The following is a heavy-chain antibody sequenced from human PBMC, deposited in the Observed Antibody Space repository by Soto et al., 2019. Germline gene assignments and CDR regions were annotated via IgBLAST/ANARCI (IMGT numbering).Heavy chain of an antibody. V-gene: IGHV3-64*01. D-gene: IGHD6-6*01. Sequence: GGSLRLSCSASGGTFSSYAMHWVRQAPGKGLEYVSGISSNGVGTYYANSVQGRFTISRDNSKNTVYLQMGSLRPEDMAVYYCARRARPDFYYMDVWGKGTTVTVSS. J-gene: IGHJ6*03. CDR2: ISSNGVGT. CDR3: ARRARPDFYYMDV. CDR1: GGTFSSYA.